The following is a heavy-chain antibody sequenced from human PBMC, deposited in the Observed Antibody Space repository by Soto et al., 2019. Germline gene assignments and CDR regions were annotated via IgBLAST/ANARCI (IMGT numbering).Heavy chain of an antibody. V-gene: IGHV4-34*01. J-gene: IGHJ4*02. Sequence: SETLCLTCAVYGGSFSCYYWSWIRQPPGKGLEWIGEINHSGSTNYNPSLKSRVTISVDTSKNQFSLKLSSVTAADTAVYYCARGVSAVTMSYWGQGTLVTVSS. D-gene: IGHD4-17*01. CDR3: ARGVSAVTMSY. CDR2: INHSGST. CDR1: GGSFSCYY.